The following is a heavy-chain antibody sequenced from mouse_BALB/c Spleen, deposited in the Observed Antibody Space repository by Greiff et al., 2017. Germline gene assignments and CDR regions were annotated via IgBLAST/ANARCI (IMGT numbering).Heavy chain of an antibody. J-gene: IGHJ2*01. CDR3: ARSGLFITTAFDY. Sequence: VKLMESGAELAKPGASVKMSCKASGYTFTSYWMHWVKQRPGQGLEWIGYINPSTGYTEYNQKFKDKATLTADKSSSTAYMQLSSLTSEDSAVYYCARSGLFITTAFDYWGQGTTLTVSS. CDR2: INPSTGYT. CDR1: GYTFTSYW. V-gene: IGHV1-7*01. D-gene: IGHD1-2*01.